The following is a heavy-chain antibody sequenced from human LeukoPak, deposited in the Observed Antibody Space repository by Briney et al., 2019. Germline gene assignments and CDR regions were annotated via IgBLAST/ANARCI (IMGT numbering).Heavy chain of an antibody. D-gene: IGHD5-24*01. J-gene: IGHJ4*03. CDR1: GGSFSRYY. Sequence: SETLSLACAVYGGSFSRYYWSWIRQSPGKGLEWIAEIDHRGDTNYNPSVKSRVTISVDTSKNQFSLKVGSLSAADTAVYYCARGATISETGYFDFWGQGTLVTVSS. CDR3: ARGATISETGYFDF. V-gene: IGHV4-34*01. CDR2: IDHRGDT.